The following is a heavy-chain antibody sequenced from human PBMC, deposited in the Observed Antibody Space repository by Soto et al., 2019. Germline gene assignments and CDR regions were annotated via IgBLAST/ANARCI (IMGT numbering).Heavy chain of an antibody. J-gene: IGHJ4*02. CDR1: GYTFTSYG. Sequence: QVQLVQSGAEVKKPGASVKVSCKASGYTFTSYGISWVRQAPGQGLEWMGWISAYNGNTNYAQKLQGRVTMTTDTSTSTAYKELRSLRSDDTAVYYCARDAIGYSYGTHGDYWGQGTLVTVSS. D-gene: IGHD5-18*01. CDR2: ISAYNGNT. CDR3: ARDAIGYSYGTHGDY. V-gene: IGHV1-18*01.